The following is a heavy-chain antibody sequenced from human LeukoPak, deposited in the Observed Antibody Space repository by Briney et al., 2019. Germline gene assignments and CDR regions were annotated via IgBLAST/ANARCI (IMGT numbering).Heavy chain of an antibody. V-gene: IGHV1-8*03. D-gene: IGHD3-10*01. J-gene: IGHJ5*02. CDR3: ARAPQTRGFNWFDP. CDR1: GYTFTSYG. Sequence: ASVKVSCKASGYTFTSYGISWVRQATGQGLEWMGWMNPNSGNTGYAQKFQGRVTITRNTSISTAYMELSSLRSEDTAVYYCARAPQTRGFNWFDPWGQGTLVTVSS. CDR2: MNPNSGNT.